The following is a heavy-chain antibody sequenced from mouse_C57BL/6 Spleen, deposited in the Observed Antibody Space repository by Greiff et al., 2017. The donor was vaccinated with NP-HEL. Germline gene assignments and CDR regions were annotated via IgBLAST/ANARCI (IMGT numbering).Heavy chain of an antibody. CDR2: ISSGGSYT. J-gene: IGHJ2*01. CDR3: ARQGVNLLLDY. D-gene: IGHD2-1*01. Sequence: EVMLVESGGDLVKPGGSLKLSCAASGFTFSSYGMSWVRQTPDKRLEWVATISSGGSYTYYPDSVKGRFTISRDNAKNTLYLQMSSLKSEDTAMYYCARQGVNLLLDYWGQGTTLTVSS. V-gene: IGHV5-6*01. CDR1: GFTFSSYG.